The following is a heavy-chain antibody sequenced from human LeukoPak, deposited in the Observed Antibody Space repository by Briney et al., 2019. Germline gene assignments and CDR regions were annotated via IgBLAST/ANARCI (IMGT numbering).Heavy chain of an antibody. CDR3: AGNMYHYDSSGPHYYYNYYMDV. J-gene: IGHJ6*03. D-gene: IGHD3-22*01. CDR1: GGSISSYY. V-gene: IGHV4-59*01. Sequence: SETLSLTCTVSGGSISSYYWSWIRQPPGKGLDWIGYIYYSGSTNYNPSLKSRDTISVDTSKNQFSLKLSSVTAADTAVYYCAGNMYHYDSSGPHYYYNYYMDVWGKGTTVTVSS. CDR2: IYYSGST.